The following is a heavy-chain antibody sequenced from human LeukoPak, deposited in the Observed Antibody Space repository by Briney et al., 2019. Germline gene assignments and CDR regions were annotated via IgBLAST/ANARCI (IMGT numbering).Heavy chain of an antibody. V-gene: IGHV1-8*01. CDR1: GYTFTSYD. D-gene: IGHD2-21*01. J-gene: IGHJ4*02. CDR3: ARGRVRVPDY. CDR2: MNPNSGNT. Sequence: GASVTVSCKASGYTFTSYDINWVRQAPGQGLEWMGWMNPNSGNTDYAQKFQGRVTMTRNTSTSTAYMELSSLRSEDTAVYYCARGRVRVPDYWGQGTLVTVSS.